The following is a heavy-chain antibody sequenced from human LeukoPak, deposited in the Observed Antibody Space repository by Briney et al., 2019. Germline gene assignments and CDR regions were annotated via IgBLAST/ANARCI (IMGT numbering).Heavy chain of an antibody. J-gene: IGHJ4*02. Sequence: ASETLSLTCAVYGGSFSGYYWSWIRQPPGKGLEWIGEINHSGSTNYNPSLKSRVTISVDTSKNQFSLKLSSVTAADTAVYYCARSVDYWGQGTLVTVSS. CDR2: INHSGST. V-gene: IGHV4-34*01. CDR3: ARSVDY. CDR1: GGSFSGYY.